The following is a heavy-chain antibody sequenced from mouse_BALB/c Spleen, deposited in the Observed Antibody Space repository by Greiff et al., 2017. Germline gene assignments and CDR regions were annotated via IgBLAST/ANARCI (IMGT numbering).Heavy chain of an antibody. CDR3: ARVYDYGFAD. Sequence: EVKLVESGPGLVKPSQSLSLTCTVTGYSITSDYAWNWIRQFPGNKLEWMGYISYSGSTSYNPSLKSRISITRDTSKNQFFLQLNSVTTEDTATYYCARVYDYGFADWGQGTLVTVSA. D-gene: IGHD2-4*01. CDR2: ISYSGST. CDR1: GYSITSDYA. V-gene: IGHV3-2*02. J-gene: IGHJ3*01.